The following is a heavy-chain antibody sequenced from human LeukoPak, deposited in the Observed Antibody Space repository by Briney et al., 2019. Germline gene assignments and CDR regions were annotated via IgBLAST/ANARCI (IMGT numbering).Heavy chain of an antibody. D-gene: IGHD6-19*01. J-gene: IGHJ4*02. Sequence: PGGPLRLSCAASGFTFSSYSMNWVRHAPGKGLECVSSISSSSSYIYYADSVKGRFTISIANAKNSLYLQMNSLRAEDPAVYYCARAYSSGWYRYWGQGTLVTVSS. CDR2: ISSSSSYI. V-gene: IGHV3-21*01. CDR3: ARAYSSGWYRY. CDR1: GFTFSSYS.